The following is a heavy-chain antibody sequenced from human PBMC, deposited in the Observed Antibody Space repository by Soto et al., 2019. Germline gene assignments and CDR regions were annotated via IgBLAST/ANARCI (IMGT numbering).Heavy chain of an antibody. Sequence: EVQLLESGGGLVQPGGSLRLSCAASGFTFSSYAMSWVRQAPGKGLEWVSAISGSGGSTYYADSVKGRFTISRDNSKNTLYLQMNSLRAEDTAVYYCATVARAYIVVVPAATIDYWGQGTLVTVSS. CDR3: ATVARAYIVVVPAATIDY. J-gene: IGHJ4*02. V-gene: IGHV3-23*01. CDR2: ISGSGGST. CDR1: GFTFSSYA. D-gene: IGHD2-2*01.